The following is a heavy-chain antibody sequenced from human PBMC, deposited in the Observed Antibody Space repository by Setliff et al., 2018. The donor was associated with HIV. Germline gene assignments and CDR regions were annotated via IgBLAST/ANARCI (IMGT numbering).Heavy chain of an antibody. CDR2: TYISGNS. CDR1: GGPIRSGDYY. V-gene: IGHV4-61*09. Sequence: ASETLSLTCSVSGGPIRSGDYYWTWIRQPAGKGLEWIGHTYISGNSNYNPSLKSRVTISVDTSKNQFSLKLSSVTAADTAVYYCARHQYCTNGVCYTAGIDYWGQGTQVTVSS. J-gene: IGHJ4*02. CDR3: ARHQYCTNGVCYTAGIDY. D-gene: IGHD2-8*01.